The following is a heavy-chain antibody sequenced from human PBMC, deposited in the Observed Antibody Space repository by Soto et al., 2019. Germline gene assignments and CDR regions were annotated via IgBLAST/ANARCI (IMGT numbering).Heavy chain of an antibody. J-gene: IGHJ6*02. D-gene: IGHD6-13*01. CDR2: ISAYTGNT. Sequence: ASVKVSCKASGYTFSSYGISWVRQAPGQGLEWMGWISAYTGNTNYAQKLQGRVTMTTDTSTSTASMELRSLRSDDRAVHYCARVVSAAGIHHNYYYYYGMDVWGQGTTVTVSS. CDR1: GYTFSSYG. CDR3: ARVVSAAGIHHNYYYYYGMDV. V-gene: IGHV1-18*04.